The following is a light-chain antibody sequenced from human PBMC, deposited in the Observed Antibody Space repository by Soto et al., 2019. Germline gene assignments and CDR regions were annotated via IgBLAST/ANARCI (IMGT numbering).Light chain of an antibody. CDR3: SSYAGSNNPWV. V-gene: IGLV2-8*01. J-gene: IGLJ3*02. Sequence: QSALTQRPSASGSPGQSVTISCTGTSSDVGAYNYVCWYQQHPGKAPKLIISEVTKRPSGVPDRFSGSKSGNTASLTVTGLQAEDEADYYCSSYAGSNNPWVFGGGTKLTVL. CDR2: EVT. CDR1: SSDVGAYNY.